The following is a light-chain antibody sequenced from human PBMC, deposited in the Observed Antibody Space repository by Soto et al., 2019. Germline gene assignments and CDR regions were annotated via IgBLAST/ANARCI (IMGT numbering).Light chain of an antibody. CDR1: QSIDRW. Sequence: DIPMTQSPSTLSASVGDRVTITCRASQSIDRWLAWYQQKPGKAPKLLIYRASSLESGVPSRFSGSGSGTEFTLTISSLQPDDCTVYYCQQYKTYTYTFAQGTKLEIK. CDR2: RAS. CDR3: QQYKTYTYT. V-gene: IGKV1-5*03. J-gene: IGKJ2*01.